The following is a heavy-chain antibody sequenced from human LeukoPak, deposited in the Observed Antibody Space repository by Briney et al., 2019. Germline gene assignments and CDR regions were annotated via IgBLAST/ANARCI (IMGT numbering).Heavy chain of an antibody. CDR3: AGQAEYSSSPFVY. J-gene: IGHJ4*02. V-gene: IGHV3-21*01. Sequence: PGGSLRLSCAASGFTFSSYSMNWVRQAPGKGLEWVSSISSSSSYIYYADSVKGRFTISRDNAKNSLYLQMNSLRAEDTAVYYCAGQAEYSSSPFVYWGQGTLVTVSS. CDR2: ISSSSSYI. CDR1: GFTFSSYS. D-gene: IGHD6-6*01.